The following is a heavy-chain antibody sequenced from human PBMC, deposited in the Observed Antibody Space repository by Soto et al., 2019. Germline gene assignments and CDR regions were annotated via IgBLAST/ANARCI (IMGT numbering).Heavy chain of an antibody. Sequence: GGSLRLSCDASGFTFSSHGMTWVRQAPGKGLEWVAFISSTSSTKNYADSVKGRFTISRDNTKNSLYLQMSSLRDEDTAVYYCARRITMVRGPYYYYGMDVWGQGTTVTV. V-gene: IGHV3-48*02. CDR2: ISSTSSTK. CDR3: ARRITMVRGPYYYYGMDV. D-gene: IGHD3-10*01. CDR1: GFTFSSHG. J-gene: IGHJ6*02.